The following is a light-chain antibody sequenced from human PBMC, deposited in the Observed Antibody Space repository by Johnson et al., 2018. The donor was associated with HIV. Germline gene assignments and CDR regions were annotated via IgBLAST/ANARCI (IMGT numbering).Light chain of an antibody. J-gene: IGLJ1*01. CDR1: SYNIGNSY. V-gene: IGLV1-51*02. CDR2: ENN. Sequence: QSVLTQPPSVSAAPGQKVTISCSGSSYNIGNSYVSWYQQFPGAAPKLLIYENNKRPSGIPDRFSGSKSGTSATLGITGLQTGDEADYYCATWDRSMTIGGVFGPGTKVTVL. CDR3: ATWDRSMTIGGV.